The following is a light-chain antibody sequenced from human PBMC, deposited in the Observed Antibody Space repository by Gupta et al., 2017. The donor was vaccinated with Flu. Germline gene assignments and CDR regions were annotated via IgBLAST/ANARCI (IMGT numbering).Light chain of an antibody. V-gene: IGLV2-11*01. CDR1: SSDIGGYNY. CDR2: DVI. J-gene: IGLJ1*01. Sequence: QSVTVSCTGTSSDIGGYNYVSWYQRHPGKAPKLMIYDVIKRPSGVPDRFSGSKSGNTACLTISGIQAEDEADYYCCSVAGGLDVFGTGTKVTV. CDR3: CSVAGGLDV.